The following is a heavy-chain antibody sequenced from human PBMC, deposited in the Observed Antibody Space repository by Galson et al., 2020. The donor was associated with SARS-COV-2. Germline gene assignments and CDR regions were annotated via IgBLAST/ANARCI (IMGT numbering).Heavy chain of an antibody. Sequence: GESLKISCAASGFTFSDHNMIWVRQAPGKGLEWVSSISGSGSYKYFADSVRGRFTISRENADNAVYLQLNSLSDEDTAVYYCARDKGSGFQMHWYFDLWGRGTLVSVSS. D-gene: IGHD2-15*01. CDR3: ARDKGSGFQMHWYFDL. CDR1: GFTFSDHN. V-gene: IGHV3-21*01. J-gene: IGHJ2*01. CDR2: ISGSGSYK.